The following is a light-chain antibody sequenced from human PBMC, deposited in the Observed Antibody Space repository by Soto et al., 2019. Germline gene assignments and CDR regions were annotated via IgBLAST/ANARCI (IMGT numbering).Light chain of an antibody. J-gene: IGKJ5*01. Sequence: EIVMTQSPATLSVSPGERATLSCRASQSVSSNLAWYQQKPGQAPRLLIYGASTRATGIPARFSGGGSGTDFTLTISRLVPEDFALYYCQHYDTSRITFGQGTRLEIK. V-gene: IGKV3-15*01. CDR2: GAS. CDR3: QHYDTSRIT. CDR1: QSVSSN.